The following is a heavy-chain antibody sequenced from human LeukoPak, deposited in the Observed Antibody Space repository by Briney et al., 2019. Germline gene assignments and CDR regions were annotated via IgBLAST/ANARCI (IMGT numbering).Heavy chain of an antibody. CDR2: ISGSGGST. D-gene: IGHD3-22*01. CDR1: GFTFSSYA. J-gene: IGHJ4*02. Sequence: GGSLGLSCAASGFTFSSYAMSWVRQAPGEGLEWVSAISGSGGSTYYADSVKGRFTISRDNSKNTLYLQMNSLRAEDTAVYYCLERVSPMTSGGQGTLVTVSS. V-gene: IGHV3-23*01. CDR3: LERVSPMTS.